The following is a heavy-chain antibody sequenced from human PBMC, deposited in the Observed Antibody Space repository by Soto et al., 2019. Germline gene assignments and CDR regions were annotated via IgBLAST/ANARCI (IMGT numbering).Heavy chain of an antibody. Sequence: GGSLRLSCAASGFTFSSYSMNWVRQAPGKGLEWVSSISSSSSYIYYAVSVKGRFTISRDNAKNSLYLQMNSLRAEDTAVYYCARTAPPGFSVTTVVTPVDYWGQGTLVTVSS. CDR1: GFTFSSYS. J-gene: IGHJ4*02. CDR2: ISSSSSYI. V-gene: IGHV3-21*01. D-gene: IGHD4-17*01. CDR3: ARTAPPGFSVTTVVTPVDY.